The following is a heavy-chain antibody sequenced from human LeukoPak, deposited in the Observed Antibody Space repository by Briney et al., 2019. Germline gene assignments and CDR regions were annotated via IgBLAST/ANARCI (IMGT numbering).Heavy chain of an antibody. D-gene: IGHD3-22*01. J-gene: IGHJ5*02. CDR2: MYYSGST. CDR3: ARPYYYDSRIDP. V-gene: IGHV4-30-4*01. CDR1: GVSISSGDYY. Sequence: PSETLSLTCTVSGVSISSGDYYWSWIRQPPGKGLEWIGYMYYSGSTYYNPSLKSRVTISLNTSKNQSSLKLSSVTAADTAVYYCARPYYYDSRIDPWGQGTLVTVSS.